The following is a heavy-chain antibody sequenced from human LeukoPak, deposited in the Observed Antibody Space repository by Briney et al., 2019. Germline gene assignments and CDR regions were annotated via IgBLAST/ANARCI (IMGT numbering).Heavy chain of an antibody. D-gene: IGHD3-16*01. CDR2: ISGTGGST. J-gene: IGHJ4*02. CDR1: GFTFSSYA. Sequence: GGSLRLSCAASGFTFSSYAMNWVRQAPGKGLEWVSAISGTGGSTYYADSVKGRFTISRDNAKNTLYLQMNSLRAEDTAVYYCARPFGEIDYWGQGTLVTVSS. CDR3: ARPFGEIDY. V-gene: IGHV3-23*01.